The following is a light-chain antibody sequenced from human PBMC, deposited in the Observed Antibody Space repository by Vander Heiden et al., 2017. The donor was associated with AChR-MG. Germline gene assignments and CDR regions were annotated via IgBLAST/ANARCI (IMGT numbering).Light chain of an antibody. CDR3: QAWDSSTQVV. V-gene: IGLV3-1*01. Sequence: SYELTQPPSVSVSPGQTASITCSGDKLGDKYACWYQQKPGQSPVLVIYQDSKRPSGIPERFSGSNSGNTATLTISGTQAMDEADDYCQAWDSSTQVVCGGGTKL. CDR1: KLGDKY. CDR2: QDS. J-gene: IGLJ2*01.